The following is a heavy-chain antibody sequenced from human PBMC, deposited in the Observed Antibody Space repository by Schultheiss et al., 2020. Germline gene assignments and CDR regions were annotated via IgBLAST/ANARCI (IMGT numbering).Heavy chain of an antibody. V-gene: IGHV3-23*01. CDR2: ISGSGGST. CDR3: ARDMYYDSSGLNDY. CDR1: GFTFSSYA. Sequence: GGSLRLSCAASGFTFSSYAMSWVRQAPGKGLEWVSAISGSGGSTYYADSVKGRFTISRDNAKNSLYLQMNSLRAEDTALYYCARDMYYDSSGLNDYWGQGTLVTVSS. J-gene: IGHJ4*02. D-gene: IGHD3-22*01.